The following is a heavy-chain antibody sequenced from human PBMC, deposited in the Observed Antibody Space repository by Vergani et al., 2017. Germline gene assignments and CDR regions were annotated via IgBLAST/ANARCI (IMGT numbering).Heavy chain of an antibody. CDR3: ARQRRGATASSYYFDY. V-gene: IGHV4-61*02. D-gene: IGHD1-26*01. CDR2: IYTSGST. Sequence: QVQLQESDPGLVKPSQTLSLTCTVSGGSISSGSYYWSWIRQPAGKGLEWIGRIYTSGSTNYNPSLKSRVTISVDTSKNQFSLKLSSVTAADTAVYYCARQRRGATASSYYFDYWGQGTLVTVSS. J-gene: IGHJ4*02. CDR1: GGSISSGSYY.